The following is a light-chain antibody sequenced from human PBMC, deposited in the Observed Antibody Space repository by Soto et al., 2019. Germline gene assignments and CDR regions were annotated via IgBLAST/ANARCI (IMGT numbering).Light chain of an antibody. CDR3: AAWDGSLNGWV. J-gene: IGLJ3*02. CDR1: SSSIGSNT. CDR2: SND. Sequence: QSVLTQAPSASGTPGQRVTISCSGSSSSIGSNTVSWYQQVPGTAPKLLIYSNDQRPSGVPDRFSGPKSGTSASLAIGGLQSEDEADYYCAAWDGSLNGWVFGGGTKLTVL. V-gene: IGLV1-44*01.